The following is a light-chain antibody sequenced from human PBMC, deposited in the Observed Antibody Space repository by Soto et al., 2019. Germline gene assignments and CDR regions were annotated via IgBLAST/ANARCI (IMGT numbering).Light chain of an antibody. V-gene: IGLV2-8*01. Sequence: QSALTQPPSASGSRGQSVTISCTGTSVDINYVSWFAQHPVKAPKLIICEVTKRPSGVPDRFSGSKSGNTASLTVSGRQDDDEADYYCSSYAGRDIGVFGGGTKLTVL. J-gene: IGLJ3*02. CDR3: SSYAGRDIGV. CDR2: EVT. CDR1: SVDINY.